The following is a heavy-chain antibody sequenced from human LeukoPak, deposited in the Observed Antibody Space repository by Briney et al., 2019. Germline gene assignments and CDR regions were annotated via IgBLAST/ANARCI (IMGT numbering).Heavy chain of an antibody. Sequence: GGSLRLSCAASGFTFSSYAMSWVRQAPGKGLEWVSAISGSGDSTYYADSVKGRFTISRDDSKNTLYLQMNSLRAEDTAVYYCAKAQLWFGELAPFDYWGQGTLVTVSS. D-gene: IGHD3-10*01. J-gene: IGHJ4*02. V-gene: IGHV3-23*01. CDR2: ISGSGDST. CDR1: GFTFSSYA. CDR3: AKAQLWFGELAPFDY.